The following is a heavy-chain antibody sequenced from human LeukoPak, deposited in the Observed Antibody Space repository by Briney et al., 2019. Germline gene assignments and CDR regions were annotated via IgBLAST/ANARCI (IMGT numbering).Heavy chain of an antibody. CDR3: MRRGSNPYFDY. D-gene: IGHD3-16*01. CDR2: INYSGST. V-gene: IGHV4-39*01. Sequence: SETLSLTCTVSGGSISSGTYYWGWIRQPPGQGLEWIGVINYSGSTYYYPSLKSRVTISIDTSKNQFSLKLSSVTAADTAVYYCMRRGSNPYFDYWGQGTLVTVSS. J-gene: IGHJ4*02. CDR1: GGSISSGTYY.